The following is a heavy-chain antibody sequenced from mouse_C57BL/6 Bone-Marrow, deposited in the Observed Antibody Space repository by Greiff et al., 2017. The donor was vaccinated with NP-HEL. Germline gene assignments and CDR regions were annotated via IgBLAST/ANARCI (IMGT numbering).Heavy chain of an antibody. CDR3: ARQYCYGSSSWFAC. D-gene: IGHD1-1*01. CDR1: GFSLTSYG. Sequence: VQLQQSGPGLVAPSQSLSITCTVSGFSLTSYGVHWVRQPPGKGLEWLVVIWSDGSTTYNSALKSRLSISKDNSKSQVFLKMNSLQTDDTAMYYCARQYCYGSSSWFACWGQGTLVTVSA. V-gene: IGHV2-6-1*01. J-gene: IGHJ3*01. CDR2: IWSDGST.